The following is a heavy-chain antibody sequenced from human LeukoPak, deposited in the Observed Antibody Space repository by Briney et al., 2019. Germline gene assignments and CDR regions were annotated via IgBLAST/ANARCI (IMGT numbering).Heavy chain of an antibody. CDR3: AREPAWGIVVVPAAHYYGMDV. CDR2: IKQDGSEK. CDR1: GFTFSNYW. J-gene: IGHJ6*02. D-gene: IGHD2-2*01. V-gene: IGHV3-7*01. Sequence: AGGSLRLSCAASGFTFSNYWMSWVRQAPGKGLEWVANIKQDGSEKYYVNSVKGRFTISRDNAKNSLYLQMNSLRAEDTAVYYCAREPAWGIVVVPAAHYYGMDVWGQGTTVTVSS.